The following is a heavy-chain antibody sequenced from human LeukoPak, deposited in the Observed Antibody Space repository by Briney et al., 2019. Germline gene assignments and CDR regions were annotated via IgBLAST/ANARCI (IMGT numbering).Heavy chain of an antibody. V-gene: IGHV3-21*01. D-gene: IGHD3-22*01. J-gene: IGHJ4*02. Sequence: PGGSLRLSCAASEFTFSSYEMNWVRQAPGKGLEWVSSISSSSSYIHSADSVKGRFTISRDNAKNSLYLQMNSLRAEDTAVYYCARDLYDSGAYSSPIDYWGQGTLVTVS. CDR3: ARDLYDSGAYSSPIDY. CDR1: EFTFSSYE. CDR2: ISSSSSYI.